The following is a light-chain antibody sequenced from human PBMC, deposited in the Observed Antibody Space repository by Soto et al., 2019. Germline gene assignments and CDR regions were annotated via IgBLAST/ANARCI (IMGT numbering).Light chain of an antibody. J-gene: IGKJ5*01. Sequence: EIVLTQSPGTLSLSPGERATLSCRASQSVSSSYLAWYQQKPGQAPRLLIYGASSRATGIPDRFSGSGSGTEFTLTISSLQPDDFATYYCQQRSNWPITFGQGTRLEI. CDR3: QQRSNWPIT. V-gene: IGKV3D-20*02. CDR1: QSVSSSY. CDR2: GAS.